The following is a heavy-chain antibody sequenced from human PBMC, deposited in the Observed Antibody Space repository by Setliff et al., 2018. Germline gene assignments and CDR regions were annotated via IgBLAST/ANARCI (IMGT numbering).Heavy chain of an antibody. CDR1: GYTFTDYY. CDR2: LNPKNNDT. J-gene: IGHJ6*03. D-gene: IGHD3-9*01. Sequence: ASVKVSCKTSGYTFTDYYIHWVRQAPGEGLEWMGWLNPKNNDTSYAQKFLGRVTMTRDTSISAAYMELITLRSDDTALYYCARDPLPKHYDVVTGYYSAPNYYYMDVWSKGTTVTVSS. CDR3: ARDPLPKHYDVVTGYYSAPNYYYMDV. V-gene: IGHV1-2*02.